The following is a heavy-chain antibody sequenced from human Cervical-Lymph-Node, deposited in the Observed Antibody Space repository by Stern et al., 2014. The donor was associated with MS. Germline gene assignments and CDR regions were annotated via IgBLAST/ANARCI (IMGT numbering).Heavy chain of an antibody. D-gene: IGHD5-18*01. V-gene: IGHV1-2*06. Sequence: VQLVESGAEVKKPGASVKVSCKASGYLFTGYYIHWVRRAPGQGLEWMGRINANSGDTNYAQKFQGRVTMTRDTSVSTAYMELSRLRSDDTAVYYCARDQEMVDTYYFYGMDVWGQGTTVTVSS. CDR3: ARDQEMVDTYYFYGMDV. CDR2: INANSGDT. J-gene: IGHJ6*02. CDR1: GYLFTGYY.